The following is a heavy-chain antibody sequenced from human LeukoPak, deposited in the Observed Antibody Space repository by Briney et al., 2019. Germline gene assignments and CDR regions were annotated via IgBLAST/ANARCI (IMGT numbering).Heavy chain of an antibody. V-gene: IGHV1-69*13. CDR2: IISIFGTA. CDR1: GGTFSSHA. Sequence: SVKVSCKASGGTFSSHAISWVRQAPGQGLQWMGGIISIFGTANYAQDFLGRVTITADESTSTAYMELSSLRIEDTAVYYCATEWADAFDIWGQGTMVTVSS. D-gene: IGHD1-26*01. CDR3: ATEWADAFDI. J-gene: IGHJ3*02.